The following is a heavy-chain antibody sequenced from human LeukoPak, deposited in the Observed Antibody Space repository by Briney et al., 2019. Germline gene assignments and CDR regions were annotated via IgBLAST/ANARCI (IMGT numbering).Heavy chain of an antibody. D-gene: IGHD3-22*01. J-gene: IGHJ3*02. CDR1: GGTFSSYA. CDR2: IIPIFGTA. V-gene: IGHV1-69*06. Sequence: GASVKVSCKASGGTFSSYAISWVRQAPGQGLEWMGGIIPIFGTANYAQKFQGRVTITADKSTSTAYMELSSLRSEDTAVYYCARGGSGYPEDAFDIWGQGTMVTVSS. CDR3: ARGGSGYPEDAFDI.